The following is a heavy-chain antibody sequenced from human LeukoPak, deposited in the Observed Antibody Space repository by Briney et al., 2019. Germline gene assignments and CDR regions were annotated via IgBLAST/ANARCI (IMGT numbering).Heavy chain of an antibody. V-gene: IGHV3-33*01. D-gene: IGHD2-2*01. CDR2: IWYDGSNK. J-gene: IGHJ6*02. CDR3: AREDIVVVPAAISRMSNYYYYYCMDV. CDR1: GFTFSSYG. Sequence: PGGSLRLSCAASGFTFSSYGMHWVRQAPGKGLEWVAVIWYDGSNKYYADSVKGRFTISRDNSKNTLYLQMNSLRAEDTAVYYCAREDIVVVPAAISRMSNYYYYYCMDVWGQGTTVTVSS.